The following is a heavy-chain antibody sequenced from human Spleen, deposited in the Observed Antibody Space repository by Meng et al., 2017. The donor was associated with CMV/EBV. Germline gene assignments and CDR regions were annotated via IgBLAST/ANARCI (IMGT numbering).Heavy chain of an antibody. CDR2: ISSSTNAI. V-gene: IGHV3-21*01. CDR1: GFSFNTFR. D-gene: IGHD3-22*01. J-gene: IGHJ4*02. CDR3: ARERSGYYYYFDS. Sequence: ASGFSFNTFRMDWVRQAPGKGLEWVSSISSSTNAIYYADSLKGRFTVPRDNAKNSLYLQMDSLRAEDTAVYYCARERSGYYYYFDSWGQGTLVTVSS.